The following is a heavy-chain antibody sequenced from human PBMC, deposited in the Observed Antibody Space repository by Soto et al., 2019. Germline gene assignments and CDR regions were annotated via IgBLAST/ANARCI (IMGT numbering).Heavy chain of an antibody. CDR3: EHRHDLPGFDI. Sequence: SGPTLVNPTQTLTLTCTFSGFSLSTRALGVGWIRQPPGKALEWLALIYWNDDKRYSPSLKNRLTITKDTSKNHVVLTMTNMDPVDTATYYCEHRHDLPGFDIWGQGTVVTVSS. CDR2: IYWNDDK. D-gene: IGHD3-16*01. CDR1: GFSLSTRALG. V-gene: IGHV2-5*01. J-gene: IGHJ3*02.